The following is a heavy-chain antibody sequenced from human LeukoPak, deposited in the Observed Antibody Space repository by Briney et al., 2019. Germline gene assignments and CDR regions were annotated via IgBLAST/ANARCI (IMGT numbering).Heavy chain of an antibody. J-gene: IGHJ6*03. V-gene: IGHV3-21*01. CDR1: GFTFSSYS. Sequence: PGGSLRLSCAASGFTFSSYSMNWVRQAPGKGLEWVSSISSSSSYIYYADSVKGRFTISRDNAKNSLYLQMNSLRAEDTAVYYCARDCSEVSSWYRGNYYYYMDVWGKGTTVTVSS. D-gene: IGHD6-13*01. CDR2: ISSSSSYI. CDR3: ARDCSEVSSWYRGNYYYYMDV.